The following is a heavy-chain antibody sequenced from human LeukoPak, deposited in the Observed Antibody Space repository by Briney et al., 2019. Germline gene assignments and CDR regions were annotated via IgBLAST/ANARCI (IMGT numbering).Heavy chain of an antibody. D-gene: IGHD3-3*01. V-gene: IGHV4-34*01. CDR1: GGSFSGYY. CDR2: INHSGST. Sequence: PSETLSLTCAVYGGSFSGYYWSWIRQPPGKGLEWIGEINHSGSTNYNPSLKSRVTISVDRSKNQFSLKLSSVTAADTAVYYCARAIYDFWSGYYSSAYWYFDLWGRGTLVTVSS. CDR3: ARAIYDFWSGYYSSAYWYFDL. J-gene: IGHJ2*01.